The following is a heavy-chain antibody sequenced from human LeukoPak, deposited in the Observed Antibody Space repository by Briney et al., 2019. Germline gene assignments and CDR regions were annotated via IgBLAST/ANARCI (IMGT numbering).Heavy chain of an antibody. V-gene: IGHV3-7*01. CDR3: ARDQISRWMGAFDI. J-gene: IGHJ3*02. Sequence: GSLRLSCAASGFTFSTYWMTWVRQAPGKGLEWVANIKQDGSEKYYVDSVKGRFTISRDNAKNSLYLQMNSLRVEDTAVYYCARDQISRWMGAFDIWGQGTMVTVSS. CDR2: IKQDGSEK. CDR1: GFTFSTYW. D-gene: IGHD4-23*01.